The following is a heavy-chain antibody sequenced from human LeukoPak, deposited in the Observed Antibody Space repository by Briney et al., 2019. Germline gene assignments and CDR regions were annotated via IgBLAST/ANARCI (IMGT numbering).Heavy chain of an antibody. D-gene: IGHD6-13*01. CDR2: ISGSGGST. J-gene: IGHJ4*02. Sequence: PGGSLRLSCAASGFTFSGYVMSWVRQAPGKGLEWVSAISGSGGSTYYADSGKGRFTISRDNSKNTLYLQMNSLRAEDTAVYYCAKAANGYSSSWYVVGFDYWGLGTLVTVSS. CDR1: GFTFSGYV. V-gene: IGHV3-23*01. CDR3: AKAANGYSSSWYVVGFDY.